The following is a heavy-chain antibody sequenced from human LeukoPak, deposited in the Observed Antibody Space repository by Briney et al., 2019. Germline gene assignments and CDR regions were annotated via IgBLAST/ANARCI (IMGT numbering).Heavy chain of an antibody. CDR1: GGTFSSYA. CDR3: ASPAHYYDSSGYFSY. J-gene: IGHJ4*02. D-gene: IGHD3-22*01. V-gene: IGHV1-69*05. Sequence: ASVKVSCKASGGTFSSYAISWVRQAPGQGLEWMGGIIPIFGTANYAQKFQGRVTITTDESTSTAYMELSSLRSEDTAVYYCASPAHYYDSSGYFSYWGREPWSPSPQ. CDR2: IIPIFGTA.